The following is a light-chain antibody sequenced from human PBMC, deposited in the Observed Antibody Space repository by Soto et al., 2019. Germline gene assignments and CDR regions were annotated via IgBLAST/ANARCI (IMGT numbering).Light chain of an antibody. J-gene: IGKJ3*01. CDR2: AAS. CDR1: QGITHY. Sequence: DIQMTQSPSSLYASVGDTVRNTCQASQGITHYLNWYQQKPGKAPRLLISAASTLEAGVPSRFTGGGSGTHFTFTISSLQPEDTAIYYCQQYDGFPLTFGPGTTVGIK. V-gene: IGKV1-33*01. CDR3: QQYDGFPLT.